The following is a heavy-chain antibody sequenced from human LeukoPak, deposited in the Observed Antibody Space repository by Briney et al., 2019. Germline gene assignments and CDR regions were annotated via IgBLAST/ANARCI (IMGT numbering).Heavy chain of an antibody. CDR1: GFTVSSNY. V-gene: IGHV3-23*01. CDR3: AKVKGGSGPFDD. Sequence: GGSLRLSCAASGFTVSSNYMTWVRQAPGKGLEWVSSISKRGGSTYYADSVKGRFTISRDSSKNTLHLQMNTLRAEDTAVYYCAKVKGGSGPFDDWGQGTLVTVSS. J-gene: IGHJ4*02. CDR2: ISKRGGST. D-gene: IGHD6-19*01.